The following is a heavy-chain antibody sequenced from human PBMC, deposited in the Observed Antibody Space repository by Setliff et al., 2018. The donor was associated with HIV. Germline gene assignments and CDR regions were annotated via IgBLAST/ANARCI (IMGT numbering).Heavy chain of an antibody. CDR3: ARDTSSGGYYFDY. CDR1: GYTFTSYA. D-gene: IGHD6-19*01. Sequence: GESLKVSCKASGYTFTSYAMNWVRQAPGQGLEWMGWINTNTGNPTYAQGFTGRFVFSLDTSVSTAYLQISSLKAEDTAVYYCARDTSSGGYYFDYWGQGTLVTVSS. V-gene: IGHV7-4-1*02. CDR2: INTNTGNP. J-gene: IGHJ4*02.